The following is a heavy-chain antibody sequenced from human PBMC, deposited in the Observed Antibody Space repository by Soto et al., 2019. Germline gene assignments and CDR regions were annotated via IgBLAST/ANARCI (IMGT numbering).Heavy chain of an antibody. J-gene: IGHJ6*02. CDR3: ARHYQVFPTYGMDV. CDR2: ISAYNGNT. V-gene: IGHV1-18*01. D-gene: IGHD3-10*01. Sequence: QVQLVQSGADVKKPGASVMLSCKASGYNFTNYALSWLRQAPGQGLEWMGSISAYNGNTNYAQNVQGRLSMTTDTSTSTAYMELRSLRSDDSALYYCARHYQVFPTYGMDVWGQGTTVTVSS. CDR1: GYNFTNYA.